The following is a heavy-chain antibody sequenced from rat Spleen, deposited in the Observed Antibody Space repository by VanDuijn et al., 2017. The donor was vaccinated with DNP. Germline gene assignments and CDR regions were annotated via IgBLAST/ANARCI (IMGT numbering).Heavy chain of an antibody. CDR1: GFTFSNYG. J-gene: IGHJ2*01. CDR3: TSNPHIRTAAPFDY. V-gene: IGHV5S14*01. CDR2: IHTGGSTT. Sequence: EVQLVESGGGLVQPGGSLKLSCAASGFTFSNYGMAWVRQTPTKGLEWVASIHTGGSTTYYRDSVKGRFTISRDNAKNTQYLQMDSLRSDDTATYYCTSNPHIRTAAPFDYWGHGVMVTVSS. D-gene: IGHD3-8*01.